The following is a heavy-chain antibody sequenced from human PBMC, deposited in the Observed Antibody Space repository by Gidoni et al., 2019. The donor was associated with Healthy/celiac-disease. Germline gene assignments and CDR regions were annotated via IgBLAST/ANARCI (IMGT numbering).Heavy chain of an antibody. CDR1: GFTFSSYA. CDR3: AKRDGSGSYSNYYYYMDV. Sequence: EVQLLESGGGLVQPGGSLRLSCAASGFTFSSYAMSWVRQAPGKGLEWVSAISGSGGSTYYADSVKGRFTISRDNSKNTLYLQMNSLRAEDTAVYYCAKRDGSGSYSNYYYYMDVWGKGTTVTVSS. J-gene: IGHJ6*03. CDR2: ISGSGGST. V-gene: IGHV3-23*01. D-gene: IGHD3-10*01.